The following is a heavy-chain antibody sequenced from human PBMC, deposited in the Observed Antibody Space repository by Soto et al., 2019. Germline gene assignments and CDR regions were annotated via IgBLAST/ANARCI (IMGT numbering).Heavy chain of an antibody. CDR3: VKVSGYCTGGSCFSYFDY. CDR2: ISGNGGNT. V-gene: IGHV3-64D*06. Sequence: GGSLRLSCSGSGFTFSHHSLYWVRQASGKGLRYVSTISGNGGNTHYAASVRGRFTISRDNSKNTVFLQMSGLGVADLAVYYCVKVSGYCTGGSCFSYFDYWGQGALVTVSS. D-gene: IGHD2-15*01. CDR1: GFTFSHHS. J-gene: IGHJ4*02.